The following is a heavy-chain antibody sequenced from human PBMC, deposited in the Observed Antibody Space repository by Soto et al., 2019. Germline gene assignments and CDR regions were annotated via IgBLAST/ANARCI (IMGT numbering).Heavy chain of an antibody. CDR2: ISGSGGST. D-gene: IGHD6-6*01. Sequence: GGSLRLSCAASGFTFSSYAMSWVRQAPGKGLEWVSAISGSGGSTYYADSVKGRFTISRDNSKNTLYLQMNSLRAEDTAVYYCAKGWDSYSGSYVYYYMDVWGKGTTVTVSS. CDR1: GFTFSSYA. J-gene: IGHJ6*03. CDR3: AKGWDSYSGSYVYYYMDV. V-gene: IGHV3-23*01.